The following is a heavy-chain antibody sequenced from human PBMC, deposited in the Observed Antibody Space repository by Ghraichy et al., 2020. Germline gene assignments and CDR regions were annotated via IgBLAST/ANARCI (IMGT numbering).Heavy chain of an antibody. V-gene: IGHV3-21*01. D-gene: IGHD5-24*01. CDR2: ISSSSSYI. CDR3: ARDFETHGYNMGGAFDI. CDR1: GFTFSSYS. Sequence: GGSLRLSCAASGFTFSSYSMNWVRQAPGKGLEWVSSISSSSSYIYYADSVKGRFTISRDNAKNSLYLQMNSLRAEDTAVYYCARDFETHGYNMGGAFDIWGQGTMVTVSS. J-gene: IGHJ3*02.